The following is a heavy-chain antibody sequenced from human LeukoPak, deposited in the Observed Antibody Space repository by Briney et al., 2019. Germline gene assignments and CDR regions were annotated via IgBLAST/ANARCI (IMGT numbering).Heavy chain of an antibody. V-gene: IGHV4-4*02. CDR3: ARGEQYGSGTVQFDY. CDR2: IYHSGST. D-gene: IGHD3-10*01. J-gene: IGHJ4*02. Sequence: PSETLSLTCSVSGGSISSSNWWSWVRQPPGKGLEWIGEIYHSGSTNYNPTLKSRVTMSVDKSRNQFSLSLTSVTAAGTAVYYCARGEQYGSGTVQFDYWGQGTLVTVSS. CDR1: GGSISSSNW.